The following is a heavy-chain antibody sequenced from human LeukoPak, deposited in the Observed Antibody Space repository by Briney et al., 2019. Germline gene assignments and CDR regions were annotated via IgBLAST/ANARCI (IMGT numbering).Heavy chain of an antibody. J-gene: IGHJ6*03. D-gene: IGHD5-18*01. Sequence: GASVKVSCKASGYTFTGYYMHWVRQAPGQGLEWMGWINPNSGGTNYAQKFQGRVTMTRDTSISTAYMELSRLRSDDTAVYYCARASGVQLNGVFGLYYYYYYMDVWGKGTTVTISS. CDR1: GYTFTGYY. CDR3: ARASGVQLNGVFGLYYYYYYMDV. V-gene: IGHV1-2*02. CDR2: INPNSGGT.